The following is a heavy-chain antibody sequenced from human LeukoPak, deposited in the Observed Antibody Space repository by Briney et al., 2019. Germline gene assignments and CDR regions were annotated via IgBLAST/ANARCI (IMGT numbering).Heavy chain of an antibody. Sequence: GGSLRLSCAASGFTFSSYGMHWVRQAPGKGLEWVAFIRYDGSNKYYADSVKGRFTISRDNAKNTLYLQMSSLRVEDTALYYCARDGGSGWSSAFLDHWGQGTLVTVSS. CDR1: GFTFSSYG. CDR2: IRYDGSNK. V-gene: IGHV3-30*02. CDR3: ARDGGSGWSSAFLDH. D-gene: IGHD6-19*01. J-gene: IGHJ4*02.